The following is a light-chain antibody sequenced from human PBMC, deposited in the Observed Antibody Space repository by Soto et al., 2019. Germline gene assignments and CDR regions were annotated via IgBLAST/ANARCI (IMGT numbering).Light chain of an antibody. CDR1: QSVSSSY. Sequence: EIVLTQSPGTLSLSPGERATLSCRASQSVSSSYLAWYQQKPGQAPRLLIYGASSRATGIPDRFSGSGSGTVFTLIISRLEPEDFAVYYCQQYGRAFGQGTKVEIK. J-gene: IGKJ1*01. V-gene: IGKV3-20*01. CDR2: GAS. CDR3: QQYGRA.